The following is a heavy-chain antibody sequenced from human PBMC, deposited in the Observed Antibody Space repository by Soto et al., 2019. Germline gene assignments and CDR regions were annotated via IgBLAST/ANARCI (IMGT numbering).Heavy chain of an antibody. Sequence: GGSLRLSCVASGFSFSNYAMSWVRQAPGKGLEWVSGISESGGSTYYADSVKGRFTISRDNSKNTVFLQINSLRAEDTAVYYCATRNYFDRSGYYYYYFDYWGKGALVTVSS. CDR1: GFSFSNYA. J-gene: IGHJ4*02. CDR2: ISESGGST. CDR3: ATRNYFDRSGYYYYYFDY. D-gene: IGHD3-22*01. V-gene: IGHV3-23*01.